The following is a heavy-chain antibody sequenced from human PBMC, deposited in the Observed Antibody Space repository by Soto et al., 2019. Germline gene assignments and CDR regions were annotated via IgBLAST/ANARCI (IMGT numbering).Heavy chain of an antibody. CDR2: ISYGGST. CDR1: GGSINSGGYC. D-gene: IGHD5-18*01. J-gene: IGHJ4*02. Sequence: QVQLQESGPGLVKPSQTLSLTCTVSGGSINSGGYCWSWIRQHPGKGLDWIGCISYGGSTSYNPSVKSRVTLSVDTSKNQFSLKLTSVTAADTAVYYCSRGILVWGQGALITVSS. CDR3: SRGILV. V-gene: IGHV4-31*03.